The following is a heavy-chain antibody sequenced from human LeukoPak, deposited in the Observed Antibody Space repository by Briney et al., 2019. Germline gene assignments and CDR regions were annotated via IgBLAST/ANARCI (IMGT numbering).Heavy chain of an antibody. CDR1: GYTFTGYY. CDR2: INPNSGGT. V-gene: IGHV1-2*06. CDR3: ARDYYGSGSYVANWFDP. Sequence: ASVKVSCKASGYTFTGYYMHWVRQAPGQGLEWMGRINPNSGGTNYAQKFQGRVTMTGDTSISTAYMELSRLRSDDTAVYYCARDYYGSGSYVANWFDPWGQGTLVTVSS. D-gene: IGHD3-10*01. J-gene: IGHJ5*02.